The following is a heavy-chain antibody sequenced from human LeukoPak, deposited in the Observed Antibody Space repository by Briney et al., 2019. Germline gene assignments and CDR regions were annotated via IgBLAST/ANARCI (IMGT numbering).Heavy chain of an antibody. Sequence: GGSLRLSCAASGFTFSNAWMSWVRQAPGKGLEWVGRIKSKTDGGTTDYAAPVKGRFTISRDDSKNTLYLQMNSLKTEDTPVYYCTTDYGSGSYFDYWGQGTLVTVSS. CDR1: GFTFSNAW. V-gene: IGHV3-15*01. J-gene: IGHJ4*02. CDR2: IKSKTDGGTT. D-gene: IGHD3-10*01. CDR3: TTDYGSGSYFDY.